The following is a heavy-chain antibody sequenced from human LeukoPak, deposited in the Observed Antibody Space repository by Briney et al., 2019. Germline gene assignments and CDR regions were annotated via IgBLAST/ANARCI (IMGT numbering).Heavy chain of an antibody. V-gene: IGHV1-69*13. D-gene: IGHD6-6*01. J-gene: IGHJ4*02. CDR1: GGTFSSYA. Sequence: GASVKLSCKASGGTFSSYAISWVRQAPGQGLEWMGGIIPIFGTANYAQKFQGRVSITADESTSTAYMELSSLRSEDTAVYYCARRWSGGRAARYYFDYWGQGTLVTVSS. CDR3: ARRWSGGRAARYYFDY. CDR2: IIPIFGTA.